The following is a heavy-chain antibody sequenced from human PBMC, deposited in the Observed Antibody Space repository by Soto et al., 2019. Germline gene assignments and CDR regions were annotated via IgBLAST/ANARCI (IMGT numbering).Heavy chain of an antibody. CDR3: ARDRGDPNWGSRGLYYYYYGMGV. Sequence: GGSLRLSCAASGFTFSIYAMGWVCQAPGKGLEWVSYISSSSSYIYYADSVKGRFTISRDNAKNSLYLQMNSLRAEDTAVYYCARDRGDPNWGSRGLYYYYYGMGVWGQGTTVTVSS. V-gene: IGHV3-21*05. CDR2: ISSSSSYI. CDR1: GFTFSIYA. J-gene: IGHJ6*02. D-gene: IGHD7-27*01.